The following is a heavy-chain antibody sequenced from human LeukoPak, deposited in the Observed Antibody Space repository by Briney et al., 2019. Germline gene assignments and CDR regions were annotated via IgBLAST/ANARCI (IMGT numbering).Heavy chain of an antibody. Sequence: ASVKVSCKASGGTFSSYTINWVRQAPGQGLEWMGGINTNIGNPTYAQGFTGRFVFSLDTSVRTAYLQMSSLKAEDTAVYYCARGTYGGNSGDTFDIWGQGTMVTVSS. CDR3: ARGTYGGNSGDTFDI. CDR2: INTNIGNP. J-gene: IGHJ3*02. CDR1: GGTFSSYT. D-gene: IGHD4-23*01. V-gene: IGHV7-4-1*02.